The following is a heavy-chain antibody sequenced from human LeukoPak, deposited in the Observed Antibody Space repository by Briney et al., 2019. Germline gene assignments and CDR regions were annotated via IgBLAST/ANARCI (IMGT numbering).Heavy chain of an antibody. J-gene: IGHJ3*02. V-gene: IGHV3-30*03. CDR3: ARDTLDYGDDSRAFDI. CDR2: ISYDGSNK. CDR1: GFTFSSYG. D-gene: IGHD4-17*01. Sequence: PGGSLRLSCAASGFTFSSYGMHWVRQAPGKGLEWVAVISYDGSNKYYADPVKGRFTISRDNSKNTLYLQMNSLRAEDTAVYYCARDTLDYGDDSRAFDIWGQGTMVTVSS.